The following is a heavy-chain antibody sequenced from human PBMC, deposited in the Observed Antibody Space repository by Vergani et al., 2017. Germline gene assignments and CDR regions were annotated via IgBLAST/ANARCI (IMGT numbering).Heavy chain of an antibody. J-gene: IGHJ4*02. CDR3: AEGGSSGWYV. Sequence: QLQLQESGPGLVKPSETLSITCTVSGGSISSSSYYWGWIRQPPGKGLEWIGSIYYSGSTYYNPSLKSRVTISVDTSKNQFSLKLSSVTAADTAVYYCAEGGSSGWYVWGQGTLVTVSS. D-gene: IGHD6-19*01. CDR1: GGSISSSSYY. V-gene: IGHV4-39*01. CDR2: IYYSGST.